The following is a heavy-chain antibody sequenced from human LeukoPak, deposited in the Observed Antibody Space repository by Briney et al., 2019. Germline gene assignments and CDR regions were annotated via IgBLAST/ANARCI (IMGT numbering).Heavy chain of an antibody. V-gene: IGHV3-11*06. Sequence: PGGSLRLSCAASGFTFSDYYMSWIRQAPGKGLEWVSYISSSSSYTNYADSVKGRFTIYRDNAKNSLYLQMNSLRAEDTAVYYCARDGGSSGYYPPGAGYYGMDVWGQGTTVTVSS. CDR2: ISSSSSYT. CDR3: ARDGGSSGYYPPGAGYYGMDV. J-gene: IGHJ6*02. CDR1: GFTFSDYY. D-gene: IGHD3-22*01.